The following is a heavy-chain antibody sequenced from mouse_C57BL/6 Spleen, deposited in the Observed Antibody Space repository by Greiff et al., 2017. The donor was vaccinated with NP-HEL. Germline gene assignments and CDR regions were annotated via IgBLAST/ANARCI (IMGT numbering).Heavy chain of an antibody. CDR1: GFSLTSYG. CDR3: AKRLGRGDYAMDY. Sequence: VKLMESGPGLVQPSQSLSITCTVSGFSLTSYGVHWVRQPPGKGLEWLGVIWSGGSTDYNAAFISRLSISKDNSKSQVFFKMNSLQADDTAIYYCAKRLGRGDYAMDYWGQGTSVTVSS. D-gene: IGHD4-1*01. V-gene: IGHV2-4*01. J-gene: IGHJ4*01. CDR2: IWSGGST.